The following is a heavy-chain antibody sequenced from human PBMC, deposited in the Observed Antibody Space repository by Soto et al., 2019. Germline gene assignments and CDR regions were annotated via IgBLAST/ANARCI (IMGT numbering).Heavy chain of an antibody. V-gene: IGHV5-51*01. CDR1: AYTVTSSF. D-gene: IGHD2-2*01. Sequence: GEPMRTSRRFSAYTVTSSFIAWVRQMPGKGLELMVIIYPGDSDTRYSPSFQGQVTISRDNAQTSVFLQMNSLRVEDTAVYYCATISSPDDSWGQGTMVTGSS. CDR2: IYPGDSDT. J-gene: IGHJ4*02. CDR3: ATISSPDDS.